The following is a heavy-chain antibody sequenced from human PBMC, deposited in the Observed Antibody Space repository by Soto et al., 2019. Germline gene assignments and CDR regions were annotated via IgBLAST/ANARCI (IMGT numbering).Heavy chain of an antibody. V-gene: IGHV4-30-4*01. CDR2: IYYSGST. J-gene: IGHJ6*01. Sequence: PSETLALTCTFSGGSISSGDYSWSWIRQPPGKGLEWIGYIYYSGSTYYNPSLKSRVTISVDTSKNQFSLKLSSVTAADTAVYYCARVGSGSPRPYHYGMDVWGQGTTVTVSS. CDR3: ARVGSGSPRPYHYGMDV. CDR1: GGSISSGDYS. D-gene: IGHD3-10*01.